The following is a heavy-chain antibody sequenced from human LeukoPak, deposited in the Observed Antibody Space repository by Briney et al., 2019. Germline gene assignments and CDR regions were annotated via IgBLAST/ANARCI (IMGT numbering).Heavy chain of an antibody. Sequence: PSETLSLTCTVSGGSISSGSYYWSWIRQPAGKGLEWIGRIYTSGSTNYNPSLKSRVTISVDTSKNQFSLKLSSVTAADTAVYYCARQYYYGSGRSGYMDVWGKGTTVTVSS. CDR3: ARQYYYGSGRSGYMDV. CDR2: IYTSGST. D-gene: IGHD3-10*01. V-gene: IGHV4-61*02. J-gene: IGHJ6*03. CDR1: GGSISSGSYY.